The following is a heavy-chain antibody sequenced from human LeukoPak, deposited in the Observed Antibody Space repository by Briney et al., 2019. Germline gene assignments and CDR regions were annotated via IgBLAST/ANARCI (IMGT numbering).Heavy chain of an antibody. D-gene: IGHD6-19*01. J-gene: IGHJ4*02. CDR2: IRYDGSNK. CDR3: ARERTYSSAWSPLDYFEY. CDR1: GFTFSSYG. Sequence: GGSLRLSCAASGFTFSSYGMHWVRQAPGKGLEWVAFIRYDGSNKYYADSVKGRFTISRDNSKNTLYLQMNSLRAEDTAVYYCARERTYSSAWSPLDYFEYWGQGTLVTVSS. V-gene: IGHV3-30*02.